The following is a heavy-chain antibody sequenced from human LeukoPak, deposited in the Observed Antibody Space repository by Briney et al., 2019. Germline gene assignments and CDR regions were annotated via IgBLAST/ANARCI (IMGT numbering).Heavy chain of an antibody. J-gene: IGHJ3*02. CDR2: ISSSRSTK. CDR3: ARGGYGHGFDI. V-gene: IGHV3-48*04. D-gene: IGHD5-12*01. Sequence: GGSLRLSCAASGFTFSSYSMNWVRQAPGKGLEWVSYISSSRSTKYYADSVKGRFTISRDNAKNTVFLQMNSLRVEDTAVYYCARGGYGHGFDIWGQGTMVTVSS. CDR1: GFTFSSYS.